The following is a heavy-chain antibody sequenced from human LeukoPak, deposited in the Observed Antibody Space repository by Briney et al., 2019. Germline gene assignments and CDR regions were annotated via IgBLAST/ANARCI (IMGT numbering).Heavy chain of an antibody. CDR2: ISHSGRT. J-gene: IGHJ5*02. Sequence: PSETLSLTCSVSGGSISGHYWIWLRHPPGKGLEWIGHISHSGRTNYNPSLNSRVAMSVDTSKNQVSLRLASVTAADTARYFCAKGSRDVVGWFDPWGQGTLVTVSS. V-gene: IGHV4-59*11. D-gene: IGHD2-15*01. CDR1: GGSISGHY. CDR3: AKGSRDVVGWFDP.